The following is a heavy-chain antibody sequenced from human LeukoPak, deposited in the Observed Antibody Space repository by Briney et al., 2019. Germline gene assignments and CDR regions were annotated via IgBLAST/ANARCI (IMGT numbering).Heavy chain of an antibody. CDR3: AVWEYQLPAFDY. V-gene: IGHV1-2*02. CDR1: GYTLTGYY. D-gene: IGHD2-2*01. Sequence: ASVKVSCKASGYTLTGYYMHWVRQAPGQGLEWMGWINPNSGGTNYAQKFQGRVTMTRDTSISTAYMELSRLRSDDTAVYYCAVWEYQLPAFDYWGQGTLVTVSS. J-gene: IGHJ4*02. CDR2: INPNSGGT.